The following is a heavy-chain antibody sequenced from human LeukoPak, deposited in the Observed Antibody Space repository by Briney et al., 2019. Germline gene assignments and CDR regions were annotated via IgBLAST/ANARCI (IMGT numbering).Heavy chain of an antibody. CDR2: IRSKANSYAT. D-gene: IGHD4-17*01. J-gene: IGHJ4*02. V-gene: IGHV3-73*01. CDR3: ARGSYASSWLADY. CDR1: GFTFSGSA. Sequence: GGSLRLSCAASGFTFSGSAMHWVRQASGKGLEWVGRIRSKANSYATAYAASVKGRFTISRDDSKNTAYLQMNSLKTEDTAVYYCARGSYASSWLADYWGQGTLVTVSS.